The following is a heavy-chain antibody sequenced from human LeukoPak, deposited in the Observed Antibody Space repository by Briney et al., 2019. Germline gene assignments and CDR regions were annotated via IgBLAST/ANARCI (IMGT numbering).Heavy chain of an antibody. V-gene: IGHV1-2*02. D-gene: IGHD5-18*01. J-gene: IGHJ4*02. CDR3: ARRSGYSYGNIDY. CDR1: GYTFTGYY. CDR2: INPNSGGT. Sequence: ASVKVSCKASGYTFTGYYMHWVRQAPGQGLEWMGWINPNSGGTNYTQKFQGRVTMTRDTSISTAYMELSRLRSDDTAGYYCARRSGYSYGNIDYWGQGTLVTVSS.